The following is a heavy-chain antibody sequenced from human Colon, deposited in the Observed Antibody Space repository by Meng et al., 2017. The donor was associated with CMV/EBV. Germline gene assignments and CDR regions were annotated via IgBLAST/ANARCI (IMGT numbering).Heavy chain of an antibody. CDR3: ARAPGNYLSPYYFDF. V-gene: IGHV3-21*01. CDR1: GFTFASHT. D-gene: IGHD1-14*01. J-gene: IGHJ4*02. Sequence: GGSLRLSCAASGFTFASHTMTWVRQAPGKGLEWVSSIASHRSQIYYADSVKGRFTISRDDAQNSLHLQMNSLRAEDSAVYYCARAPGNYLSPYYFDFWGQGTLVTVSS. CDR2: IASHRSQI.